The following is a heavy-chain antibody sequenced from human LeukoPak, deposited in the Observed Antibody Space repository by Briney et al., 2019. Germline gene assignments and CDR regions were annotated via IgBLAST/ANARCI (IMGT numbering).Heavy chain of an antibody. CDR3: ARGRRLRGWYPNNWFDP. V-gene: IGHV1-8*01. CDR2: MNPNSGNT. D-gene: IGHD6-19*01. CDR1: GYTFTSYD. J-gene: IGHJ5*02. Sequence: ASVKVSCKASGYTFTSYDINWVRQATGQGLEWMGWMNPNSGNTGYAQKFRGRVTMTRNTSISTAYMELSSLRSEDTAVYYCARGRRLRGWYPNNWFDPWGQGTLVTVSS.